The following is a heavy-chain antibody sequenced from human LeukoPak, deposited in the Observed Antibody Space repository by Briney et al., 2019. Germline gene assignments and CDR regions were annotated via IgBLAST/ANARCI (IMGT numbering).Heavy chain of an antibody. V-gene: IGHV3-48*03. CDR2: ISASGTIT. J-gene: IGHJ4*02. D-gene: IGHD1-26*01. CDR3: ASLAGGYFFDH. Sequence: GGSLRLSCAASGFTFSSYEMNWVRQAPGKGLEWISYISASGTITHYADSVEGRFTISRDNAKNSLYLQINSPRVEDTAVYYCASLAGGYFFDHWGQGTLVTVSS. CDR1: GFTFSSYE.